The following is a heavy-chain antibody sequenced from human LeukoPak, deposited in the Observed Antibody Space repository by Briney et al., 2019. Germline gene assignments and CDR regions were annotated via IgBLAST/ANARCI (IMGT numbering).Heavy chain of an antibody. CDR1: GGSISSYY. CDR3: ARGYCSSTSCWAPDNYYYYYGMDV. D-gene: IGHD2-2*01. Sequence: KASETLSLTCTVSGGSISSYYWSWIRQPPGKGLEWIGCIYYSGSTNYNPSLKSRVTISVDTSKNQFSLKLSSVTAADTAVYYCARGYCSSTSCWAPDNYYYYYGMDVWGQGTTVTVSS. J-gene: IGHJ6*02. CDR2: IYYSGST. V-gene: IGHV4-59*08.